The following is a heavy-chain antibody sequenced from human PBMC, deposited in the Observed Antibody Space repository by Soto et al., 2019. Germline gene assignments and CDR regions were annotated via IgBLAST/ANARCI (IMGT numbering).Heavy chain of an antibody. D-gene: IGHD3-10*02. CDR3: ARSYVQSRPIDY. J-gene: IGHJ4*02. CDR1: GGTFSSYA. V-gene: IGHV1-69*13. CDR2: IIPIFGTA. Sequence: GASVKVSCKASGGTFSSYAISWVRQAPGQGLEWMGGIIPIFGTANYAQKFQGRVTITADESTSTAYMELSSLRSEGTAVYYCARSYVQSRPIDYWGQGTLVTVSS.